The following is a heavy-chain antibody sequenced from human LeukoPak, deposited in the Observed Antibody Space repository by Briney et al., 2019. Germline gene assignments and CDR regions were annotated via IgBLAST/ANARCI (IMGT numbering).Heavy chain of an antibody. CDR2: ISSSGSYI. CDR1: GFTFSSYS. CDR3: ARSDPGDY. J-gene: IGHJ4*02. Sequence: GGSLRLSCEASGFTFSSYSMNWVRQAPGKGLEWVSSISSSGSYIYYADSVKGRFTISRDNAKNSLYLQMNSLRAEDTAVYYCARSDPGDYWGQGTLATVSS. V-gene: IGHV3-21*01.